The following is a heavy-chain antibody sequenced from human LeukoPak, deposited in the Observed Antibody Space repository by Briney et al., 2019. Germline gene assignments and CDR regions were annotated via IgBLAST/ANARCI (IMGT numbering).Heavy chain of an antibody. V-gene: IGHV3-21*01. CDR3: AREGGGAMTTVTNKVYYYMDV. D-gene: IGHD4-17*01. Sequence: GGSLRLSCAASGFTFFSYSMNWVRQAPGKGLEWVSSISSSSSSYIYYADSVKGRFTISRDNAKNSLYLQMNSLRVDDTAVYYCAREGGGAMTTVTNKVYYYMDVWGRGTTVTVSS. J-gene: IGHJ6*03. CDR1: GFTFFSYS. CDR2: ISSSSSSYI.